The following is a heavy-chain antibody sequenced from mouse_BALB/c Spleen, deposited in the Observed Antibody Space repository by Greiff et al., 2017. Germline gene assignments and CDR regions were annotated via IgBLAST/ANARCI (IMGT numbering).Heavy chain of an antibody. J-gene: IGHJ2*01. V-gene: IGHV2-9*02. CDR1: GFSLTSYG. CDR2: IWAGGST. D-gene: IGHD1-1*01. CDR3: ARDYYGSSPPFDY. Sequence: VQLVESGPGLVAPSQSLSITCTVSGFSLTSYGVHWVRQPPGKGLEWLGVIWAGGSTNYNSALMSRLSISKDNSKSQVFLKMNSLQTDDTAMYYCARDYYGSSPPFDYWGQGTTLTVSS.